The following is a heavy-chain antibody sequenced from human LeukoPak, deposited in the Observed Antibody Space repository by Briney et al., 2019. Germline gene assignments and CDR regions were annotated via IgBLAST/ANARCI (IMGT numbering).Heavy chain of an antibody. CDR2: ISVSTSTI. CDR3: ARDKDYSFDY. CDR1: GFTFSTDS. J-gene: IGHJ4*02. Sequence: GGSLRLSCAASGFTFSTDSMNWVRQAPGKGLEWVSYISVSTSTISYADSVKGRFTISRDNAKNSLYLQMNSLRDEDTAVYFCARDKDYSFDYWGQGTLVTVSS. V-gene: IGHV3-48*02. D-gene: IGHD2-15*01.